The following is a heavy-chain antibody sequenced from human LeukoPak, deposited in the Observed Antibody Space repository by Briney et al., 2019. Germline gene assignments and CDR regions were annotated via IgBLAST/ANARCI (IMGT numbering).Heavy chain of an antibody. Sequence: SVKVSCKASGGTFSSNGINWVRQAPGQGLEWMGRIIPIFGTANYAQKFQGRVTITTDESTNTAHMELTSLTSEDTAVYYCARGITFYYDNNGYSAFDYWGQGTLDTVSS. V-gene: IGHV1-69*05. CDR3: ARGITFYYDNNGYSAFDY. CDR2: IIPIFGTA. D-gene: IGHD3-22*01. CDR1: GGTFSSNG. J-gene: IGHJ4*02.